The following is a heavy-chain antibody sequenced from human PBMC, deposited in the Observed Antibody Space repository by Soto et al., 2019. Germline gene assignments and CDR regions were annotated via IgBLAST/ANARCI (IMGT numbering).Heavy chain of an antibody. V-gene: IGHV3-21*01. D-gene: IGHD4-4*01. J-gene: IGHJ4*02. CDR2: ISGSGNYT. CDR3: AREGINNYNEYYFDS. CDR1: GFTFSTYS. Sequence: RLSCAASGFTFSTYSMNWVRQAPGKGLGWVSSISGSGNYTHYADFLRGRFTISRDNAKTSLYLQMNSLRAEDTAVYYCAREGINNYNEYYFDSWGQGTVVTVSS.